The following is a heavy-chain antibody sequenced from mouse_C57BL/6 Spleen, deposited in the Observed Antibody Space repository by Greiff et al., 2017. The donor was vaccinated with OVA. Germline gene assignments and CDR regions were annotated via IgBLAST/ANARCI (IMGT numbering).Heavy chain of an antibody. Sequence: VQLQQSGPELVKPGASVKISCKASGYAFSSSWMNWVKQRPGKGLEWIGRIYPGDGDTNYNGKFKGKATLTADKSSSTAYMQLSSLTSEDSAVYFCARSGGSGRYFDVWGTGTTVTVSS. CDR1: GYAFSSSW. D-gene: IGHD1-1*01. V-gene: IGHV1-82*01. J-gene: IGHJ1*03. CDR2: IYPGDGDT. CDR3: ARSGGSGRYFDV.